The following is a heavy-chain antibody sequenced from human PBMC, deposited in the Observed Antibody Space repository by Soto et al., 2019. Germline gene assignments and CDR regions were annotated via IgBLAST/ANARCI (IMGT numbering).Heavy chain of an antibody. J-gene: IGHJ4*02. Sequence: QVQLVQSGAEVKKPGSSVKVSCKASGGTFSSYTISWVRQAPGQGLEWMGRIISILGIANYAQKFQGRVTITADKSTSTAYMELSSLRSEDTAVYYCARDMSVCGGDCYSLDYWGQGTLVTVSS. CDR3: ARDMSVCGGDCYSLDY. CDR1: GGTFSSYT. D-gene: IGHD2-21*02. V-gene: IGHV1-69*08. CDR2: IISILGIA.